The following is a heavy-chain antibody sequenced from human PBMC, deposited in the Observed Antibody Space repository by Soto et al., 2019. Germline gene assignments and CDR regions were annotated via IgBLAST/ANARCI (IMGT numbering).Heavy chain of an antibody. D-gene: IGHD2-15*01. CDR1: GGSISTYW. V-gene: IGHV4-59*01. J-gene: IGHJ4*02. CDR2: IYYSGST. Sequence: SETLSLTCTVSGGSISTYWWSWIRQPPRKGLEWIGYIYYSGSTNYNPSLKSRVTISVDTSKNQFSLKLTSMTAADTAVYYCARSRGSTRSFDYWGQGTLVTVSS. CDR3: ARSRGSTRSFDY.